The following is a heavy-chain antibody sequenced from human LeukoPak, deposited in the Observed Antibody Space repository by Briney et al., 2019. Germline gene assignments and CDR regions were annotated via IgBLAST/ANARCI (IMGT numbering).Heavy chain of an antibody. CDR2: IIPIFGTA. J-gene: IGHJ4*02. Sequence: GASVKVSCKASGYTFTSYDINWVRQATGQGLEWMGGIIPIFGTANYAQKFQGRVTITADESTSTAYMELSSLRSEDTAVYYCASVSRLVIGYFDYWGQGTLVTVSS. D-gene: IGHD3-9*01. CDR3: ASVSRLVIGYFDY. V-gene: IGHV1-69*13. CDR1: GYTFTSYD.